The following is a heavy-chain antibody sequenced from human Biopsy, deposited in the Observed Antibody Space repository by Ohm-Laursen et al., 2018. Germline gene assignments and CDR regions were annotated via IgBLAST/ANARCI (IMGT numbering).Heavy chain of an antibody. CDR3: ATGLDGLTGTTSLDD. V-gene: IGHV1-24*01. D-gene: IGHD1-7*01. Sequence: SVKVSSKVSGYTLTALSMHWVRQAPGRGLEWMGGFAPENGKTIYAQKFQGRITMTEDTSTDTAYMELSSLRSEDTAVYYCATGLDGLTGTTSLDDWGQGTLVIVSP. J-gene: IGHJ4*02. CDR2: FAPENGKT. CDR1: GYTLTALS.